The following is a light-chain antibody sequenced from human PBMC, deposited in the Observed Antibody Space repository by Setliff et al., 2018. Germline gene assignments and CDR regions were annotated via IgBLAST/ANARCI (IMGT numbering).Light chain of an antibody. CDR1: SSNIGSNA. CDR2: NNN. Sequence: QSALTQPPSASGTPGHRVTISCSGSSSNIGSNAVNWYQQLPGTAPKLLIYNNNQRPSGVPDRFSGSKSGTSASLAISGLQPEDEADYFCAAWDDSLNGVVFGGGTKVTVL. J-gene: IGLJ2*01. V-gene: IGLV1-44*01. CDR3: AAWDDSLNGVV.